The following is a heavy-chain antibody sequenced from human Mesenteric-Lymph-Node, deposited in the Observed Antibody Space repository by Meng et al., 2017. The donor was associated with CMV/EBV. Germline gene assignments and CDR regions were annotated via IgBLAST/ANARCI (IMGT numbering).Heavy chain of an antibody. CDR2: ISGSGGST. J-gene: IGHJ6*02. CDR1: GFTFDDYG. D-gene: IGHD3-16*01. V-gene: IGHV3-23*01. Sequence: GGSLRLSCAASGFTFDDYGMSWVRQAPGKGLEWVSAISGSGGSTYYADSVKGRFTISRENFSKTVYMQMNSLRAEDTAVYYCAKMRDGGYHYYGMDVWGQGTTVTVSS. CDR3: AKMRDGGYHYYGMDV.